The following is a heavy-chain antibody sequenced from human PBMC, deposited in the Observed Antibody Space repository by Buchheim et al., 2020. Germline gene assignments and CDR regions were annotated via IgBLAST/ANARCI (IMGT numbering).Heavy chain of an antibody. V-gene: IGHV4-39*01. CDR3: ARHADSSSWYSHYYYYYMDV. CDR1: GGSISSSSYY. Sequence: QLQLQESGPGLVKPSETLSLTCTVSGGSISSSSYYWGWIRQPPGKVLEWIGSIYYSGSTYYNPSLKSRVTISVDTSQNQFSLKLSSVTAADTAVYYCARHADSSSWYSHYYYYYMDVWGKGTT. CDR2: IYYSGST. D-gene: IGHD6-13*01. J-gene: IGHJ6*03.